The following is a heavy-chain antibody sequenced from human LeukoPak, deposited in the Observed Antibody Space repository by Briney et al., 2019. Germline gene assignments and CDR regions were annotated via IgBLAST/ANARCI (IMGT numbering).Heavy chain of an antibody. CDR3: VKGNWGDY. CDR2: ISSSSSYI. V-gene: IGHV3-21*01. D-gene: IGHD7-27*01. J-gene: IGHJ4*02. CDR1: GFTFSSYS. Sequence: PGGSLRLSCAVSGFTFSSYSINWVLQAPGKGLEWVSSISSSSSYIYYADSVKGRFTISRDNANNSLYLQMNSLRPEDTAVYYCVKGNWGDYWGQGALVTVSS.